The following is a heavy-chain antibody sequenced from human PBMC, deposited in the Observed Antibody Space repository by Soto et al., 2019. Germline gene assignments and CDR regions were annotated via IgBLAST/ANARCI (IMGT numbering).Heavy chain of an antibody. CDR3: ARVLKRPRWFDP. CDR2: IYHSGST. J-gene: IGHJ5*02. Sequence: PSETLSLTCAASGGSISSGGYSWSWIRQPPGKGLEWIGYIYHSGSTYYNPSLKSRVTISVDRSKNQFSLKLSSVTAADTAVYYCARVLKRPRWFDPWGQGTLVTVSS. CDR1: GGSISSGGYS. V-gene: IGHV4-30-2*01.